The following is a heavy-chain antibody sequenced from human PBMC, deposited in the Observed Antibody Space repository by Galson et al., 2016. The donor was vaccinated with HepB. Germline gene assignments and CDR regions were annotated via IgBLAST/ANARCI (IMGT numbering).Heavy chain of an antibody. V-gene: IGHV3-21*01. CDR1: GFSFSFYS. CDR2: ITSSSSYI. Sequence: SLRLSCAASGFSFSFYSMNWVRQAPGKGRERVSSITSSSSYIYYADSVKGRFTISRDNAKNSVYLQMNSLRAEDTAVYYCASLWQLGYWGQGILVTVSS. J-gene: IGHJ4*02. D-gene: IGHD6-6*01. CDR3: ASLWQLGY.